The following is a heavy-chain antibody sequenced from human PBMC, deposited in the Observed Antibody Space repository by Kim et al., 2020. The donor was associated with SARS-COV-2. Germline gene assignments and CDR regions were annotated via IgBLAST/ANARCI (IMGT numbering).Heavy chain of an antibody. CDR1: GFTFGDYA. CDR3: ARETLAQYYYYGMDV. J-gene: IGHJ6*02. CDR2: ISWNSGSI. D-gene: IGHD1-26*01. V-gene: IGHV3-9*01. Sequence: GGSLRLSCAASGFTFGDYAMHWVRQAPGKGLEWVSGISWNSGSIGYADSVKGRFTISRDNAKNSLYLQMNSLRAEDTALYYCARETLAQYYYYGMDVWGQGTTVTVSS.